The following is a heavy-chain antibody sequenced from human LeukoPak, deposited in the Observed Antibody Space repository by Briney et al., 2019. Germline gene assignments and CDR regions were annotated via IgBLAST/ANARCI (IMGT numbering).Heavy chain of an antibody. Sequence: PSETLSLPCGVSGGSITTTNYLSSVRQSPGRGLEWIGEISLSGYTGFNPSLRGRVTMSLDESKNHLSLPLTSAPAADTAIYYCSRESGPYSPFAHWGRRSLLT. J-gene: IGHJ1*01. V-gene: IGHV4-4*02. CDR3: SRESGPYSPFAH. CDR2: ISLSGYT. D-gene: IGHD1-26*01. CDR1: GGSITTTNY.